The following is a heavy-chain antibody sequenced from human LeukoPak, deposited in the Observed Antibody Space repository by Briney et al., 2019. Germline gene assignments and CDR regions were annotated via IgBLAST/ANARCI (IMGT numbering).Heavy chain of an antibody. D-gene: IGHD2-15*01. J-gene: IGHJ4*02. CDR2: ISGSGGST. Sequence: GGSLRLSCAASGFTFSSYAMSWVRQAPGKGLEWVSAISGSGGSTYYADSVKGRFTISRDNSKNTLYLQMNSLRAEGTAVYYCAKDPIVVVVAAPTFDYWGQGTLVTVSS. V-gene: IGHV3-23*01. CDR1: GFTFSSYA. CDR3: AKDPIVVVVAAPTFDY.